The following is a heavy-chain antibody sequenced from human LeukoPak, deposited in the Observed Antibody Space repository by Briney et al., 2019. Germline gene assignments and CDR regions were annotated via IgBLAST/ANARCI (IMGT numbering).Heavy chain of an antibody. CDR3: ASPVDTAMVMSFDY. CDR2: INPNSGGT. V-gene: IGHV1-2*02. D-gene: IGHD5-18*01. CDR1: GYTFTGYY. Sequence: GASVKVSCKTSGYTFTGYYMHWVRQAPGQGLEWMGWINPNSGGTNYAQKFQGRVTMTRDTSTSTVYMELSSLRSEDTAVYYCASPVDTAMVMSFDYWGQGTLVTVSS. J-gene: IGHJ4*02.